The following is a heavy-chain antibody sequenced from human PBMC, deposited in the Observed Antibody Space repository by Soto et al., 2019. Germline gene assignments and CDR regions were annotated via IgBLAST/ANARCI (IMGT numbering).Heavy chain of an antibody. D-gene: IGHD4-4*01. V-gene: IGHV4-30-4*01. CDR2: IYYSGST. J-gene: IGHJ6*02. CDR1: GGSISSGDYY. CDR3: ARALTDYSNHYYYYYYGMDV. Sequence: SETLSLICTVSGGSISSGDYYWSWIRQPPGKGLEWIGYIYYSGSTYYNPSLKSRVTISVDTSKNQFSLKLSSVTAADTAVYYCARALTDYSNHYYYYYYGMDVWGQGTTVTVSS.